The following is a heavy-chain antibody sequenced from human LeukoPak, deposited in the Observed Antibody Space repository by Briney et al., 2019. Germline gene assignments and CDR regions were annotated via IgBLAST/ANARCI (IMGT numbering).Heavy chain of an antibody. V-gene: IGHV4-59*01. CDR1: GGSISSYY. J-gene: IGHJ4*02. CDR3: ARAGPGAGSFDY. Sequence: PSETLSLTCTVSGGSISSYYWSWIRQPPGKGLEWIGYIYYSGSTNYNPSLKSRVTISVDTSKNQFSLKLSSVTAADTAVYYCARAGPGAGSFDYWGQGTLVTVSS. CDR2: IYYSGST. D-gene: IGHD1-14*01.